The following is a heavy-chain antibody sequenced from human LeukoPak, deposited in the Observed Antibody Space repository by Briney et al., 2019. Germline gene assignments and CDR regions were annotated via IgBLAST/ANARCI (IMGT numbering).Heavy chain of an antibody. CDR1: GFTFSTYA. CDR3: ATSGWYGAW. Sequence: PGGSLRLSCAASGFTFSTYAMTWVRQAPGKGLEWVSLISGTGGSTYYADSVKGRFTISRDNSKNTLYLRMNSLRAEDTAVYYCATSGWYGAWWGQGTLVTVSS. D-gene: IGHD6-19*01. V-gene: IGHV3-23*01. CDR2: ISGTGGST. J-gene: IGHJ4*02.